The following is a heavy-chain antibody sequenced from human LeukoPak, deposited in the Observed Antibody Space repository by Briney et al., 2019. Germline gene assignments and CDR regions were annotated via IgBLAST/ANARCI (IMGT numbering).Heavy chain of an antibody. J-gene: IGHJ4*02. D-gene: IGHD3-3*01. CDR1: GGSISSSSYY. Sequence: SETLSLTCTVSGGSISSSSYYWGWIRQPPGKGLEWIGSIYYSGSTYYNPSLKSRVTISVDTSKNQFSLKLSSVTAADTAVYYCARLFFGVVTHFDYWGQGTLVTVSS. V-gene: IGHV4-39*01. CDR2: IYYSGST. CDR3: ARLFFGVVTHFDY.